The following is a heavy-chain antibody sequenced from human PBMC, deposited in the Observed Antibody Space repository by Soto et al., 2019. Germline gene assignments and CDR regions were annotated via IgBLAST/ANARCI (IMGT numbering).Heavy chain of an antibody. CDR1: GGTFSSYA. J-gene: IGHJ6*02. V-gene: IGHV1-69*01. D-gene: IGHD6-19*01. CDR2: IIPIFGTA. Sequence: QVQLVQSGAEVKKPGSSVKVSCKASGGTFSSYAISWVRQAPGQGLEWMGGIIPIFGTANYAQKFQGRVTITADESTSTAYMELSSLRSEDTAVYYCARPAVTGSGRPSSGWYGFLGDYYGMDVWGQGTTVTVSS. CDR3: ARPAVTGSGRPSSGWYGFLGDYYGMDV.